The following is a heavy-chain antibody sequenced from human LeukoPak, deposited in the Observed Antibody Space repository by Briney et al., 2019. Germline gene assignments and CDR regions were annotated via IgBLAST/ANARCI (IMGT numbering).Heavy chain of an antibody. Sequence: GGSLRLSCAASGFTFSSCGMSWVRQAPGKGLEWVSGVSGSGGSTYYADSVKGRFTISRDNSKNTLYLQMNSLRAEDTAVYYCAKVREYYYDSSAFDYWGQGTLVTVSS. CDR3: AKVREYYYDSSAFDY. J-gene: IGHJ4*02. D-gene: IGHD3-22*01. CDR2: VSGSGGST. CDR1: GFTFSSCG. V-gene: IGHV3-23*01.